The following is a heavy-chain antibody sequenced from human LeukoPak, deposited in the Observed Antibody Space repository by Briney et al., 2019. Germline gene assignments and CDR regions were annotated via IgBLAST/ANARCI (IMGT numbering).Heavy chain of an antibody. V-gene: IGHV1-2*02. D-gene: IGHD2-2*02. Sequence: EASVKVSCKASGYTFTGYYMHWVRQAPGQGLEWMGWINPNSGGTNYAQKFQGRVTMTRDTSISTAYMELSRLRSDDTAAYYCARDVDCSSTSCYTRFDPWGQGTLVTVSS. J-gene: IGHJ5*02. CDR1: GYTFTGYY. CDR2: INPNSGGT. CDR3: ARDVDCSSTSCYTRFDP.